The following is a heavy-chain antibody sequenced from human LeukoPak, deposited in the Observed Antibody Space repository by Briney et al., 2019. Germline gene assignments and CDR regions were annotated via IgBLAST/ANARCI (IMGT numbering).Heavy chain of an antibody. Sequence: ASVKVSCKASGYTFNTYNINWVRQAPGQGLEWMGWISTYNDNTNYAQKFQGRVTMTTDTSTSTVYMELSSLRSEDTAVYYCARGSGAWFGEFVDYWGQGTLVTVSS. CDR3: ARGSGAWFGEFVDY. D-gene: IGHD3-10*01. V-gene: IGHV1-18*01. CDR2: ISTYNDNT. CDR1: GYTFNTYN. J-gene: IGHJ4*02.